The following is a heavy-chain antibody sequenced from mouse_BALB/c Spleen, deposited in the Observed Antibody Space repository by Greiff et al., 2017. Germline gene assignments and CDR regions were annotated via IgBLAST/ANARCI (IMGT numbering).Heavy chain of an antibody. V-gene: IGHV1-69*01. CDR3: ARMGYYYFDY. CDR2: IDTSDSYT. Sequence: VQLQQSGAELVMPGASVKMSCKASGYTFTDYWMHWVKQRPGQGLEWIGAIDTSDSYTSYNQKFKGKATLTVDESSSTAYMQLSSLTSEDSAVYYCARMGYYYFDYWGQGTTLTVSS. J-gene: IGHJ2*01. D-gene: IGHD2-3*01. CDR1: GYTFTDYW.